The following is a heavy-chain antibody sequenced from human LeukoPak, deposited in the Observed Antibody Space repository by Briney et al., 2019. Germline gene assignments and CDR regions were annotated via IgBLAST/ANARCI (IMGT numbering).Heavy chain of an antibody. D-gene: IGHD2-2*01. V-gene: IGHV3-23*01. CDR2: ISGSGGST. J-gene: IGHJ4*02. CDR3: AKQIVVVPAAIDY. Sequence: PTGGSLRLSCAASGFTFSSYAMSWVRQAPGKGLEGVSAISGSGGSTYYADSVKGRFTISRDNSKNTLYLQMNSLRAEDTAVYYCAKQIVVVPAAIDYWGQGTLVTVSS. CDR1: GFTFSSYA.